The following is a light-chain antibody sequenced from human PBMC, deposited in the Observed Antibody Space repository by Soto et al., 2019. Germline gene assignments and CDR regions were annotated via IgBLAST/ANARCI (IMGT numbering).Light chain of an antibody. J-gene: IGKJ2*01. CDR1: QSVSSN. V-gene: IGKV3-15*01. CDR3: QQYNNWSYT. Sequence: EIVMTPSPATLSVSPGERATLSCRASQSVSSNLAWYQQKPGQAPRLLIYGASTRATGIPARFSGSGSGTEFTLTISSLQSEDFAVYYCQQYNNWSYTFGQGTKVDIK. CDR2: GAS.